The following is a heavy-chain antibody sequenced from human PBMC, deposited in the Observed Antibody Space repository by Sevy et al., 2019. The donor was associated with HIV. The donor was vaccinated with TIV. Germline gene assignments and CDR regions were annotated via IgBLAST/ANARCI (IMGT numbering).Heavy chain of an antibody. Sequence: GSLRLSCAASGFTFSSYAMHWVRQAPGKGLEWVAVISYDGSNKYYADSVKGRFTISRDNSKNTLYLQMNSLRAEDTAVYYCASVSPPGITIFGVVITEGPFDYWGQGTLVTVSS. CDR2: ISYDGSNK. CDR3: ASVSPPGITIFGVVITEGPFDY. J-gene: IGHJ4*02. D-gene: IGHD3-3*01. CDR1: GFTFSSYA. V-gene: IGHV3-30-3*01.